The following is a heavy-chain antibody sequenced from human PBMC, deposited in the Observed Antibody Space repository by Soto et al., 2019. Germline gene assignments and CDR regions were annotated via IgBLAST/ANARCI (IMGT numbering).Heavy chain of an antibody. D-gene: IGHD6-19*01. CDR2: VSGSGRTT. CDR1: GFTFSSSA. V-gene: IGHV3-23*01. J-gene: IGHJ5*02. Sequence: EVQLLDSGGGLVQPGGSLRLSCAASGFTFSSSAMSWVRQAPGKGLEWVSAVSGSGRTTYYADSVRGRFTISRDNSKNTLYLHMNSLRAEDTAIYCCARCTVDTIVTSGWCHYLDPWGQGTLVTVSS. CDR3: ARCTVDTIVTSGWCHYLDP.